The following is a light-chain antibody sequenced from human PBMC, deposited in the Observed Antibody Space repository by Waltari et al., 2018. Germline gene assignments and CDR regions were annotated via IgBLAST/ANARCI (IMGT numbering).Light chain of an antibody. CDR3: SSYTTSATWV. J-gene: IGLJ3*02. CDR2: DVS. V-gene: IGLV2-14*03. CDR1: NSDVGAYQY. Sequence: QSALTQPASVSGSPGQSITISCTGTNSDVGAYQYVSWYQQNPGKAPKLIIFDVSRRPSGVSYRFSGSKSGSTASLTIPGLQAGDEADYYCSSYTTSATWVFGGGTRVAVL.